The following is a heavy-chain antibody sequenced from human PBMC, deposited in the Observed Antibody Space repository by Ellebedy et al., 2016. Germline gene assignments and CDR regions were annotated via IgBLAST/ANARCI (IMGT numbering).Heavy chain of an antibody. D-gene: IGHD6-19*01. CDR1: GFTLNNYA. CDR2: ISSTGTYI. V-gene: IGHV3-21*01. J-gene: IGHJ6*02. Sequence: GESLKISCTASGFTLNNYAMTWIRQSAGEGLEWVSSISSTGTYIYYAGSVKGRFTISRDNAKNSLYLQMNSLRTEDTAVYYCASRAIAVAGTDPPRDYYYGMDVWGQGTTVTVSS. CDR3: ASRAIAVAGTDPPRDYYYGMDV.